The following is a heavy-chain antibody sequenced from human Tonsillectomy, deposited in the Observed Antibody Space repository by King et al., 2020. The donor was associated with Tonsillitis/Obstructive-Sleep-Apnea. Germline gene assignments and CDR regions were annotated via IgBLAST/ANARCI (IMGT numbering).Heavy chain of an antibody. CDR1: GFTFDDYG. J-gene: IGHJ6*03. V-gene: IGHV3-20*04. CDR2: INWNGGST. Sequence: VQLVESGGGVVRPGGSLRLSCAASGFTFDDYGMSWVRQAPGKGLEWVSGINWNGGSTGYVDSVKGRFTISRDNAKNYLYLQMNSLRAVDTALYYCARGYYDILTGHYYYYYYMDVWGKGTTVTVSS. D-gene: IGHD3-9*01. CDR3: ARGYYDILTGHYYYYYYMDV.